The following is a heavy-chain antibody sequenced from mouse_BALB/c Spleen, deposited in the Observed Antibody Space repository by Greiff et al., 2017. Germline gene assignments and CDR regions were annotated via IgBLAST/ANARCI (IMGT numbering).Heavy chain of an antibody. CDR2: IWAGGST. CDR3: AREYYSLGYAMDY. Sequence: VKLVESGPGLVAPSQSLSITCTVSGFSLTSYGVHWVRQPPGKGLEWLGVIWAGGSTNYNSALMSRLSISKDNSKSQVFLKMNSLQTDDTAMYYCAREYYSLGYAMDYWGQGTSVTVSS. J-gene: IGHJ4*01. D-gene: IGHD2-12*01. CDR1: GFSLTSYG. V-gene: IGHV2-9*02.